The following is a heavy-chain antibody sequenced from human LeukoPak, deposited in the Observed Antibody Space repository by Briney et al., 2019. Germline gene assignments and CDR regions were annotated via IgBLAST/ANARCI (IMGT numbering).Heavy chain of an antibody. CDR3: ARGTRHYGMDV. CDR2: IYYSGST. D-gene: IGHD1-1*01. Sequence: SETLSLTCAVYGGSFSGYYWSWIRQPPGKGLEWIGYIYYSGSTNYNPSLKSRVTISVDTSKNQFSLKLSSVTAADTAVYYCARGTRHYGMDVWGQGTTVTVSS. V-gene: IGHV4-59*01. CDR1: GGSFSGYY. J-gene: IGHJ6*02.